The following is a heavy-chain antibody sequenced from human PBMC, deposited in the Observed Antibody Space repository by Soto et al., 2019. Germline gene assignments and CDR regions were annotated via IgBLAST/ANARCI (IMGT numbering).Heavy chain of an antibody. CDR3: ARDSPNPYYYGSGSGSGYYGMDV. J-gene: IGHJ6*02. V-gene: IGHV3-30-3*01. CDR2: ISYDGSNK. Sequence: PGGSLRLSCAASGFTFSSYVMHWVRQAPGKGLEWVAVISYDGSNKYYADSVKGRFTISRDNSKNTLYLQMNSLRAEDTAVYYCARDSPNPYYYGSGSGSGYYGMDVWGQGTTVTVSS. D-gene: IGHD3-10*01. CDR1: GFTFSSYV.